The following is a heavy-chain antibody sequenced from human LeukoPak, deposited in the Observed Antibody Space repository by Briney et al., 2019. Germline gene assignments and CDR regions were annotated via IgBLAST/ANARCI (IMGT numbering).Heavy chain of an antibody. CDR1: GFTLGNYA. Sequence: GGSLRLSCVASGFTLGNYAMTWVRQAPGKGLEWVSHLSASGGSTYYADSVKGRFTISRDNSRNTLHLQMNSLRAEDTAVYYCAREPPGGGFDYWGQGTLVTVSS. V-gene: IGHV3-23*01. CDR2: LSASGGST. D-gene: IGHD3-16*01. J-gene: IGHJ4*02. CDR3: AREPPGGGFDY.